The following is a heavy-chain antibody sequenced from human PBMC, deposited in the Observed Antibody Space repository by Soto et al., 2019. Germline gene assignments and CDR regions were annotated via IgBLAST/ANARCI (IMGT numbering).Heavy chain of an antibody. D-gene: IGHD3-10*01. Sequence: ASGKVSWKVSGNTLTEISMHWGRQAPGKGLEWMGGIDPEDGKTSYAQKFQGRVTMTRNTSIGTAYMELSSLRSEDTAVYYCARGSESNWFDPWGQGTLVTVSS. J-gene: IGHJ5*02. CDR1: GNTLTEIS. CDR3: ARGSESNWFDP. CDR2: IDPEDGKT. V-gene: IGHV1-24*01.